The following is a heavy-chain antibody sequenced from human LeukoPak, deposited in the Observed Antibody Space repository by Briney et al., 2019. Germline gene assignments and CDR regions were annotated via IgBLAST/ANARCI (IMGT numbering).Heavy chain of an antibody. CDR1: LGTLSRYA. J-gene: IGHJ4*02. CDR3: ERGLLELATLLSYFDY. D-gene: IGHD5-24*01. Sequence: SVNVSCKPSLGTLSRYAISCVPQAPGQGREWMGGIIPIFGTANYAQKFQGRVTIHADESKSTVYMEVSSLRSEDTAVYYCERGLLELATLLSYFDYWGQGTLVTVSS. V-gene: IGHV1-69*13. CDR2: IIPIFGTA.